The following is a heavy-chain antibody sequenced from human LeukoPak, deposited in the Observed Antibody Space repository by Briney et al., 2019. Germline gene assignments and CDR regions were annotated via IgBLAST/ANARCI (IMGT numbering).Heavy chain of an antibody. V-gene: IGHV3-66*01. J-gene: IGHJ6*03. CDR1: GFTVSSNY. CDR2: IYSGSST. Sequence: GGSLRLSCAASGFTVSSNYMSWVRQAPGKGLEWVSVIYSGSSTYYADSVKGRFTISRDNSKNTLYLQMNGLRAEDTAVYYCARARRDMDVWGKGTTVTISS. CDR3: ARARRDMDV.